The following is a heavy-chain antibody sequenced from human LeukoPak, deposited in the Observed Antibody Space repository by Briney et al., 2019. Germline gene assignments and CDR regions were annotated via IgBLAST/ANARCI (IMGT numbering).Heavy chain of an antibody. J-gene: IGHJ5*02. Sequence: RGASVKVSCKASGYTSTSYAMHWVRQAPGQRLEWMGWINAGNGNTKYSQKFQGRVTITRDTSASTAYMELSSLRSEDTAVYYCAREAVPAAIHDGYWFDPWGQGTLVTVSS. CDR2: INAGNGNT. V-gene: IGHV1-3*01. D-gene: IGHD2-2*02. CDR3: AREAVPAAIHDGYWFDP. CDR1: GYTSTSYA.